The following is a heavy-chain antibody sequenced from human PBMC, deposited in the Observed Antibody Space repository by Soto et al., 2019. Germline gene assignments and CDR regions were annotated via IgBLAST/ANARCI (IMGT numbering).Heavy chain of an antibody. Sequence: EVQLVESGGGLIQPGGSLRLSCAASGFTVSSNYMSWVRQAPGKGLEWVSVIYSGGSTYYADSVKGRFTISRDNSKNTLYLQMNSLRAEDTAVYYCARDRPGEATISYGAFDIWGQGTMVTVSS. D-gene: IGHD5-12*01. J-gene: IGHJ3*02. CDR2: IYSGGST. CDR1: GFTVSSNY. CDR3: ARDRPGEATISYGAFDI. V-gene: IGHV3-53*01.